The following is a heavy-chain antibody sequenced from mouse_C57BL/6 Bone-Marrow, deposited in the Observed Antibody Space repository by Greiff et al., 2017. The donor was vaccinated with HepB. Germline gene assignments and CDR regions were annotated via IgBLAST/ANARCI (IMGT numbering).Heavy chain of an antibody. Sequence: EVQLVESGGGLVKPGGSLKLSCAASGFTFSDYGMHWVRQAPEKGLEWVAYISSGSSTIYYADTVKGRFTISRDNAKNTLSLHMTSLRSEDTAMYYCAPDYGRSSMDYWGQGTSVTVSS. CDR1: GFTFSDYG. V-gene: IGHV5-17*01. J-gene: IGHJ4*01. D-gene: IGHD1-1*01. CDR2: ISSGSSTI. CDR3: APDYGRSSMDY.